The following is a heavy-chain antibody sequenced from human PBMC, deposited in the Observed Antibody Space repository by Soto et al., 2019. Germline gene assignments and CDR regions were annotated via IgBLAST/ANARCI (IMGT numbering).Heavy chain of an antibody. J-gene: IGHJ3*02. D-gene: IGHD3-3*01. Sequence: SVKVSCKASGGIFSSYAISWVRQAPGQGLEWVGGIIPIFGTANYAQKFQGRVTITADKSTSPAYMELSSLRSEDTAEYYCAMQPTLGFWGGYYDAFDIWGQGTMVTVSS. CDR3: AMQPTLGFWGGYYDAFDI. V-gene: IGHV1-69*06. CDR1: GGIFSSYA. CDR2: IIPIFGTA.